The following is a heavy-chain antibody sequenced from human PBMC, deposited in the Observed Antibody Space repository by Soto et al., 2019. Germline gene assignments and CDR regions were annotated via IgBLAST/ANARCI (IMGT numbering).Heavy chain of an antibody. CDR3: ARDGSSFRGVGSWFDP. J-gene: IGHJ5*02. Sequence: SETLSLTCTVSGGSISSYYWSWIRQPPGKGLEWIGYIYYSGSTNYNPSLKSRVTISVDTSKNQFSLKLSSVTAADTAVYYCARDGSSFRGVGSWFDPWGQGALVTVSS. V-gene: IGHV4-59*01. CDR1: GGSISSYY. D-gene: IGHD2-15*01. CDR2: IYYSGST.